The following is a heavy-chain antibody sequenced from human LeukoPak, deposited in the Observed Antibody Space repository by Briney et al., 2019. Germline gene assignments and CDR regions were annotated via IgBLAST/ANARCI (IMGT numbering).Heavy chain of an antibody. CDR1: GGSISSSGYS. J-gene: IGHJ6*03. CDR3: ATYSSSRYYYYMDV. V-gene: IGHV4-61*05. D-gene: IGHD6-13*01. CDR2: IYYSGST. Sequence: SETLSLTCTVSGGSISSSGYSWGWIRQPPGKGLEWIGYIYYSGSTNYNPSLKSRVTISVDTSKNQFSLKLSSVTAADTAVYYCATYSSSRYYYYMDVWGKGTTVTVSS.